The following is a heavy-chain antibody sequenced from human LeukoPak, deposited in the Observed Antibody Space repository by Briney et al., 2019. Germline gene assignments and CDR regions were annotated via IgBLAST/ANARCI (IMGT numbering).Heavy chain of an antibody. CDR2: IWYDGTNK. D-gene: IGHD2-15*01. J-gene: IGHJ4*02. Sequence: GGSLRLSCAASGFTFKSYGMHWVRQAPGKGLEWVAFIWYDGTNKDYADSVKGRFTISRDNSKSTLYLQMDSLTAEDTAVYYCAKVRGYSSGWTDYWGKGTLMTVSS. CDR3: AKVRGYSSGWTDY. CDR1: GFTFKSYG. V-gene: IGHV3-30*02.